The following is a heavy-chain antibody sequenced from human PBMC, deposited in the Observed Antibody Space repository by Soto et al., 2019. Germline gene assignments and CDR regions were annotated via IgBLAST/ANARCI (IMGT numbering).Heavy chain of an antibody. CDR2: IIPILGIA. V-gene: IGHV1-69*02. CDR1: GGTFSSYT. J-gene: IGHJ6*03. CDR3: ARARTTGTNYYYYYMDV. Sequence: SVKVSCKASGGTFSSYTISWVRQAPGQGLEWMGRIIPILGIANYAQKFQGRVTITADKSTSTAYMELSSLRSEDTAVYYCARARTTGTNYYYYYMDVWGKGTTVTVSS. D-gene: IGHD1-1*01.